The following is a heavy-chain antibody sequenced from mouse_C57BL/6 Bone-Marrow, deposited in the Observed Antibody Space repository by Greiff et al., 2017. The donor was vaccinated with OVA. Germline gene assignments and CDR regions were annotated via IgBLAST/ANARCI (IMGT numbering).Heavy chain of an antibody. D-gene: IGHD1-1*01. V-gene: IGHV1-52*01. Sequence: QVQLQQPGAELVRPGSSVKLSCKASGYTFTSYWMHWVKQRPIQGLEWIGNIDPSDSETHYNQKFKDKATLTVDKSSSTAYMQLSSLTSEDSAVYYCARGSRDYGSSSDYWGQGTTLTVSS. J-gene: IGHJ2*01. CDR3: ARGSRDYGSSSDY. CDR1: GYTFTSYW. CDR2: IDPSDSET.